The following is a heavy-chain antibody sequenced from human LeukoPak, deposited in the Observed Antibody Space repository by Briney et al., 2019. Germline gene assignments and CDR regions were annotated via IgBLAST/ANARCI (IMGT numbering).Heavy chain of an antibody. CDR3: ARDSESWYDSSGRLFDY. V-gene: IGHV4-59*01. CDR1: GGSISSYY. J-gene: IGHJ4*02. D-gene: IGHD3-22*01. CDR2: IYYSGST. Sequence: SETLSLTCTVSGGSISSYYWSWIRQPPGKGLEWIGYIYYSGSTNYNPSLKSRVTISVDTSKNQFSLKLSSVTAADTAVYYCARDSESWYDSSGRLFDYWGQGTLVTVSS.